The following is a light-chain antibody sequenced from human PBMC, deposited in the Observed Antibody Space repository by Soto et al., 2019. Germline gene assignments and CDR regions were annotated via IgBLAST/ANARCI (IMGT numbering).Light chain of an antibody. V-gene: IGKV1-12*01. CDR3: QQYDNWPYT. Sequence: DIQMTQSPSSVSASVGDRVTITCRASQSINTWLAWYQKKPGKAPELLIYEASSLHSGVPSRFSGSGSGTDFTLTISSLQPEDFAVYFCQQYDNWPYTFGQGTKLEIK. CDR1: QSINTW. J-gene: IGKJ2*01. CDR2: EAS.